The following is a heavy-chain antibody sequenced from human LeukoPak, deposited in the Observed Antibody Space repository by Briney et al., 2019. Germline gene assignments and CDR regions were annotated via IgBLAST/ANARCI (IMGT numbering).Heavy chain of an antibody. D-gene: IGHD2-2*01. CDR2: ISYDGSNK. Sequence: GRSLRLSCASSGFIYSSYAMHWVRQAPGKGLEGVAVISYDGSNKYYADSVKGGFTISRDNSKNTLYPQMNSLRAEDTAVYYCARGYCSSTSCYAPYYYGMDVWGQGTTVTVSS. V-gene: IGHV3-30-3*01. CDR3: ARGYCSSTSCYAPYYYGMDV. CDR1: GFIYSSYA. J-gene: IGHJ6*02.